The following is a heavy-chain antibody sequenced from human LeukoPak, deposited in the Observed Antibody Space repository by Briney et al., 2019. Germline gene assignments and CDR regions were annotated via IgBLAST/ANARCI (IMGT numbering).Heavy chain of an antibody. CDR3: ARDRPRVGGREPLDP. J-gene: IGHJ5*02. V-gene: IGHV3-21*01. CDR1: GFTFSSYS. CDR2: ISSSSSSYI. Sequence: TGGSLRLSCAASGFTFSSYSMNWVRQAPGKGLEWVSSISSSSSSYIYYADSVKGRFTISRDNAKNSLYLQMNSLRAEDTAVYYCARDRPRVGGREPLDPWGQGTLVTVSS.